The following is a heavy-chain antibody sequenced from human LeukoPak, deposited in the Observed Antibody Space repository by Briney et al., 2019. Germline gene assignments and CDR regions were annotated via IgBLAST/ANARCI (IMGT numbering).Heavy chain of an antibody. V-gene: IGHV1-69*05. CDR2: ITIIFGAG. J-gene: IGHJ6*03. D-gene: IGHD6-13*01. CDR3: ATDYRRIAAAAEGPYYYYHIDV. CDR1: GGTFSSYA. Sequence: GPSLKVSCEASGGTFSSYAISWGRHAPGQGLEWMGGITIIFGAGNYEQKFQGSVTITTDESTSTAYMELSSLRSEDTAVYYWATDYRRIAAAAEGPYYYYHIDVWGKGTTVTVSS.